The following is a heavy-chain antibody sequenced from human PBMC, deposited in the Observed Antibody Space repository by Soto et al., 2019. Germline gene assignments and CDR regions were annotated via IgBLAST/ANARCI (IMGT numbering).Heavy chain of an antibody. CDR3: ARDQRPTTERYFGH. J-gene: IGHJ4*02. V-gene: IGHV3-21*01. D-gene: IGHD1-7*01. CDR2: ISDSGTYI. CDR1: GFTFRSYT. Sequence: DVQLLESGGGLVKPGGSLRLSCAASGFTFRSYTMNWVRQAPGKGLEWVSSISDSGTYIEYADSVKGRFTISRDNAKNSLFLQMNSLRAEDTAVYYCARDQRPTTERYFGHWGQGTLVTVSS.